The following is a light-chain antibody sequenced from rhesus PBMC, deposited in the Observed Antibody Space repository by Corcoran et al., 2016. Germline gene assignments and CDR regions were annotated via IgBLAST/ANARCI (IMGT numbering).Light chain of an antibody. CDR1: SSDIGGSNR. Sequence: QAAPTQSPSVSGSPGQSLTISCTGTSSDIGGSNRVSWYQQHPGKAPKLMIYEVSKRPSGVADRFSGSKSGNTASLTIAGLQAEDEADYYCSSYASGGTFVFGAGTRLTVL. J-gene: IGLJ1*01. CDR2: EVS. CDR3: SSYASGGTFV. V-gene: IGLV2-13*03.